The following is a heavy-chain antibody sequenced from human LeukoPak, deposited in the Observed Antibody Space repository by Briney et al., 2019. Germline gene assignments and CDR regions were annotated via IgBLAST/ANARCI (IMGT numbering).Heavy chain of an antibody. V-gene: IGHV4-34*01. J-gene: IGHJ4*02. CDR1: GGSISSFY. CDR2: VNLQGST. CDR3: AREGGPYRPLDY. Sequence: SETLSLTCTVSGGSISSFYWGWIRQPPGKGLEWIGEVNLQGSTNYNPSLMGRVAIAVDTSENHISLQLTSVTAADTAVYYCAREGGPYRPLDYSGQGTLVTVSS.